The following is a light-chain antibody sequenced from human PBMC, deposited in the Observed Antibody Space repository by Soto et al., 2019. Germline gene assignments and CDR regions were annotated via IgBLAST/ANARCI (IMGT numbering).Light chain of an antibody. Sequence: SALTQPASVSGSPGQSITISCTGTSSDVGGYNYVSWYQQHPGKAPKLMIFDVINRPSGVSNRFSGSKSGNTASLTISGLQAEDEADYYCSSYTSSSTLFGGGTKLTVL. CDR1: SSDVGGYNY. V-gene: IGLV2-14*03. CDR3: SSYTSSSTL. CDR2: DVI. J-gene: IGLJ2*01.